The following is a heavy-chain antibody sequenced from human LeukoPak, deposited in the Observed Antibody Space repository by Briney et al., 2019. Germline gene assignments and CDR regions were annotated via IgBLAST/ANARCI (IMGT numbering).Heavy chain of an antibody. V-gene: IGHV1-2*02. J-gene: IGHJ4*02. CDR2: INPNSGGT. CDR1: GYTFTGYY. Sequence: ASVTVSFKASGYTFTGYYMHWVRQAPGQGLEWMGWINPNSGGTNYAQKFQGRVTMTRDTSISTAYMELSRLRSDDTAVYYCARAWQSGGSYHFDYWGQGTLVTVSS. D-gene: IGHD1-26*01. CDR3: ARAWQSGGSYHFDY.